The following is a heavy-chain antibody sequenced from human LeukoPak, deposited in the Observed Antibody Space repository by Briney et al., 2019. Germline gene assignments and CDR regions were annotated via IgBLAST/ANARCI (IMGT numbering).Heavy chain of an antibody. CDR2: ISSSSSTI. CDR1: GFTFSSYS. Sequence: GRSLRLSCAASGFTFSSYSMNWVRQAPGKGLEWVSYISSSSSTIYYADSVKGRFTISRDNAKNSLYLQMNSLRDEDTAVYYCAGDCSSTSCYVDYWGQGTLVTVSS. J-gene: IGHJ4*02. D-gene: IGHD2-2*01. V-gene: IGHV3-48*02. CDR3: AGDCSSTSCYVDY.